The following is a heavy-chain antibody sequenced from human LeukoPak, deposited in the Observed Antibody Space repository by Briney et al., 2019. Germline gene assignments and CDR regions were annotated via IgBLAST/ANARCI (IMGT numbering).Heavy chain of an antibody. J-gene: IGHJ4*02. Sequence: PGGSLRLSCAASGFTFNSYEMNWVRQAPGKGLEWVSYISSIGSTIYYADSVKGRFTISRDNAKNSLYLQMNSLRAEDTAVYYCAGAFSSSGYKLGADYWGQGTLVTVSS. CDR1: GFTFNSYE. V-gene: IGHV3-48*03. CDR2: ISSIGSTI. CDR3: AGAFSSSGYKLGADY. D-gene: IGHD3-22*01.